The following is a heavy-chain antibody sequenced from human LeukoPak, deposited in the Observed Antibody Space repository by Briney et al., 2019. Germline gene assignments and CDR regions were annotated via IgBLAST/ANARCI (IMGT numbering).Heavy chain of an antibody. J-gene: IGHJ6*03. D-gene: IGHD4-17*01. CDR2: IIPTFGTA. CDR3: ARDAGGYGDYEGGYYYMDV. CDR1: GGIFSGYA. V-gene: IGHV1-69*13. Sequence: ASVKVSCKASGGIFSGYAISWVRQAPGQGLEWMGGIIPTFGTANYAQNFQGRVTITADESTSTAYMELSSLRSDDTAVYYCARDAGGYGDYEGGYYYMDVWGKGTTVAVSS.